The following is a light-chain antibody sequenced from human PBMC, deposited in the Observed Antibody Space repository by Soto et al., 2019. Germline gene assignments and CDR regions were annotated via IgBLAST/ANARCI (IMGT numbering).Light chain of an antibody. CDR3: LQYYNFSWT. J-gene: IGKJ1*01. CDR2: AAF. Sequence: AIQMTQSPSSLSASVGDRVTITCRASQDIRNDLAWYQQKPGQAPHLLIFAAFNLQSGVPSRFSGGGSGIHFTLTFSCLVPDDFATYYCLQYYNFSWTFGQGTKV. CDR1: QDIRND. V-gene: IGKV1-6*01.